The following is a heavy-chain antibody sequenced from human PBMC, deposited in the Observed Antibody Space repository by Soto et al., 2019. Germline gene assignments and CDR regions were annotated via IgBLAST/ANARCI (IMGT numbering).Heavy chain of an antibody. Sequence: LRLSCAASGFTFSVYGMHLVPQDTGKGLEWVAVISYDGSNKYYADSVKGRFTISVDTSKNQFSLKLSSVTAADTAVYYCARGGLRSGYRNWFEPWGQGTLVTVSS. D-gene: IGHD5-12*01. CDR1: GFTFSVYG. CDR3: ARGGLRSGYRNWFEP. J-gene: IGHJ5*02. V-gene: IGHV3-30*03. CDR2: ISYDGSNK.